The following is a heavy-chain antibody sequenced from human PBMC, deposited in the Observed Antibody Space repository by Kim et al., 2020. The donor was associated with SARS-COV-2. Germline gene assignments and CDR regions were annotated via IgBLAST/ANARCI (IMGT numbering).Heavy chain of an antibody. CDR3: TTGTSGRYGGYFYL. D-gene: IGHD4-17*01. CDR2: IKIIAVCGAT. Sequence: GGSLRLSCAASGFTFSNAWMSWVRQAPGKGLEWVFRIKIIAVCGATDNAAPVKGRFTISRDDSKNTLYLQMYSLKTEDTAVYYCTTGTSGRYGGYFYLWGRGTMVTVSS. V-gene: IGHV3-15*01. CDR1: GFTFSNAW. J-gene: IGHJ2*01.